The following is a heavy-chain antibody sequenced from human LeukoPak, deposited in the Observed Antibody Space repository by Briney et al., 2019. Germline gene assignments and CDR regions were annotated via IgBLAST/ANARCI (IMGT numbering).Heavy chain of an antibody. CDR2: IYSGGST. CDR1: GFTVSSNY. CDR3: ARVPRDRSGYLEYYFDY. J-gene: IGHJ4*02. V-gene: IGHV3-53*01. Sequence: PGGSLRLSCAASGFTVSSNYMSWVRQAPGKGLEWVSVIYSGGSTYYADSVTGRFTISRDNSKNTLYLQMNSLRAEDTAVYYCARVPRDRSGYLEYYFDYWGQGTLVTVSS. D-gene: IGHD3-22*01.